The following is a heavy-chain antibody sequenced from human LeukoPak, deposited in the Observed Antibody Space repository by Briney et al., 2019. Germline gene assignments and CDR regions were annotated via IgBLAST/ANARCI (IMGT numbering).Heavy chain of an antibody. J-gene: IGHJ4*02. Sequence: ASVKVSCKASGYTFTSYYMHWVRQAPGQGLEWMGIINPSGGSTSYAQKFQGRVTMTRDTSITTAYMELSRLRSDDTAVYYCASSKGYSSGWYRQFIFDYWGQGTLVTVSS. CDR3: ASSKGYSSGWYRQFIFDY. D-gene: IGHD6-19*01. CDR2: INPSGGST. CDR1: GYTFTSYY. V-gene: IGHV1-46*01.